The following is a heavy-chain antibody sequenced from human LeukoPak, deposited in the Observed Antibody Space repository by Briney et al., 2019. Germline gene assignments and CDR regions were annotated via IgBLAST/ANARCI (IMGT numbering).Heavy chain of an antibody. J-gene: IGHJ4*02. D-gene: IGHD4-11*01. V-gene: IGHV1-2*02. CDR2: INPKSGDP. Sequence: ASVKVSCKTSGYRFTGYYMHWVRQAPGQGLEWMGWINPKSGDPIYQGRVTLTRDTSIDTVYLELSSLKSDDTAVYYCARDPGHDTSNYGGLDFWGQGTLVTVSS. CDR1: GYRFTGYY. CDR3: ARDPGHDTSNYGGLDF.